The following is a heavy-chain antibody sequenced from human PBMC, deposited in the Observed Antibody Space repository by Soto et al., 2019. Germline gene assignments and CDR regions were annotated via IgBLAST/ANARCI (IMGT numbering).Heavy chain of an antibody. Sequence: SETLSLTCTVSGGSISSGGYSWSWIRQHPGKGLEWIGYIYYSGSTYYNPSLKSRVTISVDTSKNQFSLKLSSVTAADTAVYYCARGYSYYYGSGNNWFDPWGQGTLVTVSS. V-gene: IGHV4-31*03. CDR3: ARGYSYYYGSGNNWFDP. D-gene: IGHD3-10*01. CDR2: IYYSGST. J-gene: IGHJ5*02. CDR1: GGSISSGGYS.